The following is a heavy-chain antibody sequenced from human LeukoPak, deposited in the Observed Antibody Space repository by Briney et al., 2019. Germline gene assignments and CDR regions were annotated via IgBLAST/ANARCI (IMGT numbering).Heavy chain of an antibody. J-gene: IGHJ4*02. V-gene: IGHV4-34*01. CDR3: ARETNWGSDY. CDR1: GGSFSGYY. D-gene: IGHD7-27*01. CDR2: INHSGST. Sequence: SETLSLTCAVYGGSFSGYYWSWIRQPPGKGLEWIGEINHSGSTNYNPSLKSRVTISVDTSKNQFSLKLSSVTAADTAVYYCARETNWGSDYWGQGTLVTVSS.